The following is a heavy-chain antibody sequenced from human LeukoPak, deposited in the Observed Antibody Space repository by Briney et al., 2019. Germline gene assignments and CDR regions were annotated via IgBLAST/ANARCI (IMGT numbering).Heavy chain of an antibody. CDR2: IYYSGST. D-gene: IGHD1-1*01. J-gene: IGHJ5*02. Sequence: SETLSLTCTVSGGSISSSSYYWGWIRQPPGKGLEWIGSIYYSGSTYYNPSLKSRVTISVDTSKNQFSLKLSSVTAADTAVYYCAREGPETGFWAPNWFDPWGQGTLVTVSS. CDR3: AREGPETGFWAPNWFDP. CDR1: GGSISSSSYY. V-gene: IGHV4-39*07.